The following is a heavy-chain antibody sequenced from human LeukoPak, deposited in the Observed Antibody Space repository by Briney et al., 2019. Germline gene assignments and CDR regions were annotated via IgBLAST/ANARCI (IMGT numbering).Heavy chain of an antibody. CDR3: ARSYCGGDCYSFDY. V-gene: IGHV4-59*01. J-gene: IGHJ4*02. CDR2: IYYSGST. CDR1: GGSISSYY. D-gene: IGHD2-21*02. Sequence: SETLSLTCTVSGGSISSYYWSWIRQPPGKGLEWIGYIYYSGSTNYNPSLKSRVTISVDTSKNQFSLKLSSVTAADTAVYYCARSYCGGDCYSFDYWGQGPWSPSPQ.